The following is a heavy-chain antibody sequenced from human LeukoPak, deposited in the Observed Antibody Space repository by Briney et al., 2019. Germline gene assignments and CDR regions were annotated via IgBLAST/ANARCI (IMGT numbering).Heavy chain of an antibody. Sequence: GGSLRLSCAASGFTFDDYAMHWVRQAPGKGLEWVSGISWNSGSIGYADSVKGRFTISRDDAKNSLYLQMNSLRAEDTAVYYCANSEFMYYDILTGYPSYFDYWGQGTLVTVSS. CDR1: GFTFDDYA. D-gene: IGHD3-9*01. CDR2: ISWNSGSI. J-gene: IGHJ4*02. CDR3: ANSEFMYYDILTGYPSYFDY. V-gene: IGHV3-9*01.